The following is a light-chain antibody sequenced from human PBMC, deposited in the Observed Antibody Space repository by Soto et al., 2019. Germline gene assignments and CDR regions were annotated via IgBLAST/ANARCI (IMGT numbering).Light chain of an antibody. V-gene: IGKV3-20*01. Sequence: EIVLTQSPCTLSLSPGERATLSCRASQSVSSSYLGWYQQKPGQAPRLLIYGTSSRATAIPDRFSGSGSGTDFTLTISRLEPEDFAVYYCQQYGSSSWTFGQGTKVEIK. CDR1: QSVSSSY. J-gene: IGKJ1*01. CDR3: QQYGSSSWT. CDR2: GTS.